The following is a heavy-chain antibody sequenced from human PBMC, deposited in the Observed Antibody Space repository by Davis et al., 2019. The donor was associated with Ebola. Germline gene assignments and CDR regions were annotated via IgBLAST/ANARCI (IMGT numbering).Heavy chain of an antibody. Sequence: GASLKISCKGSGYSFTRYWIGWVRQMPEKGLEWMEIIYPGDSDTRHSPSFEGQVTISADKSTSTAYLQWSSLKASDTGTYYCARHLLGYSSSSSGFDYWGQGTLVTVSS. D-gene: IGHD6-6*01. CDR2: IYPGDSDT. CDR1: GYSFTRYW. J-gene: IGHJ4*02. CDR3: ARHLLGYSSSSSGFDY. V-gene: IGHV5-51*01.